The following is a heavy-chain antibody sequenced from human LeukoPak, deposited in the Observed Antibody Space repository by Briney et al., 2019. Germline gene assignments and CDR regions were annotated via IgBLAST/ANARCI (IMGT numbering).Heavy chain of an antibody. Sequence: GGSLRLSCAASGFTFSSYGMHWVRQAPGKGLEWVAVISYDGNNKYYADSVEGRFTISRDNSKNTLYLQVNSLRPEDTAVYYCAREFASYGEMYPFDYWGQGTLVTVSS. V-gene: IGHV3-30*03. CDR3: AREFASYGEMYPFDY. CDR2: ISYDGNNK. CDR1: GFTFSSYG. D-gene: IGHD2-8*01. J-gene: IGHJ4*02.